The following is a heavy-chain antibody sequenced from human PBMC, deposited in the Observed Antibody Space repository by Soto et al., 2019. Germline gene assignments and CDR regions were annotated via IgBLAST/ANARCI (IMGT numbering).Heavy chain of an antibody. CDR1: GDSISTYY. Sequence: PQTLCLTCTVSGDSISTYYWSWIRQSPGKGLEWIGFIYYGGSTNYNPSLKSRVTISVDTPKNQFSLKLSSVTAADTAVYYCAKNWNWGSLVHWGQGTLVTVS. CDR3: AKNWNWGSLVH. J-gene: IGHJ4*02. CDR2: IYYGGST. V-gene: IGHV4-59*08. D-gene: IGHD7-27*01.